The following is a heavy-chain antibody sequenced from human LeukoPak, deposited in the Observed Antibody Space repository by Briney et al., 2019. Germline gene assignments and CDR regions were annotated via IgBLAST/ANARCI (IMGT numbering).Heavy chain of an antibody. CDR2: IWYDGSNK. CDR3: ARDNHYDSSGNDY. J-gene: IGHJ4*02. V-gene: IGHV3-33*01. D-gene: IGHD3-22*01. CDR1: YG. Sequence: YGXXWVRQAPXKGXEWVAVIWYDGSNKYYADSVKGRFTISRDNSKNTLYLQMNSLRAEDTAVYYCARDNHYDSSGNDYWGQGTLVTVSS.